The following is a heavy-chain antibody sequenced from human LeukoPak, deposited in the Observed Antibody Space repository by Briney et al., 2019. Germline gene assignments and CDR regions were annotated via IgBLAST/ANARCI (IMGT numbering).Heavy chain of an antibody. J-gene: IGHJ6*03. D-gene: IGHD5-18*01. CDR3: ARAPRERGYSYGYEVPGGYYMDV. V-gene: IGHV4-38-2*02. CDR2: INHSGST. Sequence: SSETLSLTCTVSGYSISSGYYWGWIRRPPGKGLEWIGEINHSGSTNYNPSLKSRVTISVDTSKNQFSLKLSSVTAADTAVYYCARAPRERGYSYGYEVPGGYYMDVWGKGTTVTVSS. CDR1: GYSISSGYY.